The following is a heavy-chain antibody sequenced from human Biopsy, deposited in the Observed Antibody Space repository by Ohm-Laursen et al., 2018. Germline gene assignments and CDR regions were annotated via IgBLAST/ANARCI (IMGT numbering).Heavy chain of an antibody. J-gene: IGHJ4*02. CDR3: ALGGGSYVNFDY. D-gene: IGHD1-26*01. CDR1: GGSISNYF. Sequence: SETLSLTCAVSGGSISNYFWTWIRQPPGKGLEWIGYFRFEDRTSYNSSLKSQVTISADTSKNQFSLRLSSVTAADTAVYYCALGGGSYVNFDYWGQGTLVTVSS. CDR2: FRFEDRT. V-gene: IGHV4-59*01.